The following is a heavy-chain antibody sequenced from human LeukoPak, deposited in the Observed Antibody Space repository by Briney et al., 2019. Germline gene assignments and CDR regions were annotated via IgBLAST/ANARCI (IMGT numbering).Heavy chain of an antibody. J-gene: IGHJ4*02. CDR2: ISAYNGNT. D-gene: IGHD2-21*01. Sequence: ASVKVSCKASGYTFTSYGISWVRQAPGQGLEWMGWISAYNGNTNYAQKLQGRVTMTTDTSTSTAYMELRSLGPDDTAVYYCARDRRPHWRVVMAEYYFDYWGQGTLVTVSS. V-gene: IGHV1-18*01. CDR3: ARDRRPHWRVVMAEYYFDY. CDR1: GYTFTSYG.